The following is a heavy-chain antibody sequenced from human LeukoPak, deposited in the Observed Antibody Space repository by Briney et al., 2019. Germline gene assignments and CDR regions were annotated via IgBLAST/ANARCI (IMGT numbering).Heavy chain of an antibody. CDR2: IKQDGTEK. CDR1: GFTFSSYA. Sequence: PGGSLRLSCAASGFTFSSYAMHWVRQAPGKGLEWVANIKQDGTEKYYVDSVKGRFTISRDNAKNSLYLQMNSLRAEDAAVYYCTRRYFDLWGQGTLVTVSS. CDR3: TRRYFDL. J-gene: IGHJ4*02. V-gene: IGHV3-7*01.